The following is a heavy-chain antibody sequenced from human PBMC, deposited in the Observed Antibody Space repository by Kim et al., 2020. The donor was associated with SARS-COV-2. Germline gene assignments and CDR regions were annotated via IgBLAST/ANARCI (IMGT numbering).Heavy chain of an antibody. CDR2: INPSGGST. D-gene: IGHD5-18*01. Sequence: ASVKVSCKASGYTFTTYYMHWVRQAPGQGLEWMGIINPSGGSTSYAQKFQGRVSMTRDTSTSTVYMELSSLRSEDTAVYYCARGCTDTAMVRYYYGMDVWGQGTTVTVSS. CDR3: ARGCTDTAMVRYYYGMDV. V-gene: IGHV1-46*01. J-gene: IGHJ6*02. CDR1: GYTFTTYY.